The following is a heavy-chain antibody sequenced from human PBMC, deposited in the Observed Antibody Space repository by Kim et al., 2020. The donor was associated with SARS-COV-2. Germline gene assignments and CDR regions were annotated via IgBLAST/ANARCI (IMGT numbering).Heavy chain of an antibody. Sequence: ASVKVSCKASGYTFTSYAMNWVRQAPGQWLEWMGWINTNTGNPTYAQGFTGRFVFSLDTSVSTAYLQISSLKAEDTAVYYCARLNMVGFGELTDYYYYYGMDVWGQGTTVTVSS. J-gene: IGHJ6*02. CDR1: GYTFTSYA. D-gene: IGHD3-10*01. CDR3: ARLNMVGFGELTDYYYYYGMDV. V-gene: IGHV7-4-1*02. CDR2: INTNTGNP.